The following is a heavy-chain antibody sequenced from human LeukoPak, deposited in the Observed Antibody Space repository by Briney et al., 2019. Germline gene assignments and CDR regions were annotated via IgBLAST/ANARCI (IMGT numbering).Heavy chain of an antibody. CDR3: AREDDSWGPNNLDL. Sequence: GGALKLSCAASAFTFSDYSMNWVRPAPGKGRAWISYIDTSSSTIYADSVMGRFTISRDNAKESLYLQMNSLRDEDTAVYYCAREDDSWGPNNLDLWGQWTMVTVSS. CDR1: AFTFSDYS. J-gene: IGHJ3*01. CDR2: IDTSSST. V-gene: IGHV3-48*02. D-gene: IGHD7-27*01.